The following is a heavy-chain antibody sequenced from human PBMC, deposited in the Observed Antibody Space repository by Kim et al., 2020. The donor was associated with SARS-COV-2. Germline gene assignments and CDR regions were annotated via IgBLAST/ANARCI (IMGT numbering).Heavy chain of an antibody. D-gene: IGHD5-12*01. J-gene: IGHJ4*02. Sequence: GGSLRLSCVASGFTFTTHAMHWVRQAPGKGLEWVAFICADESNKYYADSVKGRFTISRDNSKKILYLQMNNLRAEDTAVYYCASDAPFSGYCLYSWGQGTLVTVSS. V-gene: IGHV3-33*01. CDR2: ICADESNK. CDR1: GFTFTTHA. CDR3: ASDAPFSGYCLYS.